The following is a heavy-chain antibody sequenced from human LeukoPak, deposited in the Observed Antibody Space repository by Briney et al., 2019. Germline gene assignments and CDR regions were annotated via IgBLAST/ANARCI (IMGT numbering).Heavy chain of an antibody. J-gene: IGHJ4*02. CDR1: GPMFDEYG. CDR2: INRIGSIT. CDR3: ARKGVGGELGGFDY. D-gene: IGHD3-16*01. Sequence: PGGSLRLSCAASGPMFDEYGMSWVRQVPGKGLEWVCGINRIGSITGCADSVKGRFTISRDNAKNFLFLDMNSLRVEDTAFYHCARKGVGGELGGFDYRGQGTLVTVSS. V-gene: IGHV3-20*01.